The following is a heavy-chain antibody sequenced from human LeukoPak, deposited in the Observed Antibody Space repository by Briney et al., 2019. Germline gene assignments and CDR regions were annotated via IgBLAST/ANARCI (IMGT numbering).Heavy chain of an antibody. CDR2: IIPIFGTA. J-gene: IGHJ3*02. CDR1: GGTFSSYA. Sequence: ASVKVSCKASGGTFSSYAISWVRQAPGQGLEWMGRIIPIFGTANYAQKFQGRVTITTDESTSTAYMELSSLRSEDTAAYYCARDAIAAVYDAFDIWGQGTMVTVSS. V-gene: IGHV1-69*05. CDR3: ARDAIAAVYDAFDI. D-gene: IGHD6-13*01.